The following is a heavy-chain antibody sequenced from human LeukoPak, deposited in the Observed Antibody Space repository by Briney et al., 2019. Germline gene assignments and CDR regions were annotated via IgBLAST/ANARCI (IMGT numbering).Heavy chain of an antibody. D-gene: IGHD4-17*01. CDR3: AREHKSYGDYPYYLDS. CDR1: SDSISSGDYY. CDR2: IDKKGGA. Sequence: SETLSFTCTVSSDSISSGDYYWSWIRQPAGRGLEIIGYIDKKGGAFYNPPLKSRVSISIDTSKNQFSLKLTSVTAADTAVYFGAREHKSYGDYPYYLDSWGQGTLVTVSS. J-gene: IGHJ4*02. V-gene: IGHV4-30-4*01.